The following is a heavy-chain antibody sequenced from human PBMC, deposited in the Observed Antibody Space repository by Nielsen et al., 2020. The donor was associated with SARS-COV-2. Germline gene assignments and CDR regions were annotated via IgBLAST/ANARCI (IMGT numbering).Heavy chain of an antibody. CDR3: ARANLREWELCDY. D-gene: IGHD1-26*01. V-gene: IGHV4-38-2*02. J-gene: IGHJ4*02. CDR2: IYHSGST. Sequence: SETLSLTCTVSGYSISSGYYWGWIRQPPGQGLEWIGSIYHSGSTYYNPSLKSRVTISVDTSKNQFSLKLSSVTAADTAVYYCARANLREWELCDYWGQGTLVTVSS. CDR1: GYSISSGYY.